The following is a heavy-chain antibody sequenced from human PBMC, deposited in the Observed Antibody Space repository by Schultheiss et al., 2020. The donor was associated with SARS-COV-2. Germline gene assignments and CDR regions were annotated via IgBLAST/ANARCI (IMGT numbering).Heavy chain of an antibody. CDR1: GFTFSSYG. V-gene: IGHV3-33*06. CDR3: AKDSYCSSTSCRYRGNWFDP. CDR2: IWYDGSNK. J-gene: IGHJ5*02. D-gene: IGHD2-2*01. Sequence: GGSLRLSCAASGFTFSSYGMHWVRQAPGKGLEWVAVIWYDGSNKYYADSVKGRFTISRDNSKNTLYLQMNSLRAEDTAVYYCAKDSYCSSTSCRYRGNWFDPWGQGTLVTVSS.